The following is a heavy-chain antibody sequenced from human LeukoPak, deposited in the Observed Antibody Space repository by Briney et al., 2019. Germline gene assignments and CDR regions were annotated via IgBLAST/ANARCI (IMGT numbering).Heavy chain of an antibody. CDR2: ISAYNGNT. CDR3: ARDRSPRHYYDTSDYHGAANY. J-gene: IGHJ4*02. V-gene: IGHV1-18*01. Sequence: ASVKVSCKASGYTLRSYGITWVRQAPGQGLEWMGWISAYNGNTKYPQKLQGRVTMTTDTSTSTAYMELRSLRSDDTAVYYCARDRSPRHYYDTSDYHGAANYWGQGTLVTVSS. CDR1: GYTLRSYG. D-gene: IGHD3-22*01.